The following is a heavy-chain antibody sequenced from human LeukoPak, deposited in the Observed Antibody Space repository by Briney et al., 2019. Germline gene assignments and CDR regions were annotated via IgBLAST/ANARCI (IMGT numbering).Heavy chain of an antibody. D-gene: IGHD1-7*01. CDR1: GYTFPNYG. V-gene: IGHV1-18*01. Sequence: ASVKVSCKPSGYTFPNYGVSWVRPAPGQGLGWMGWLCGYNGNTNVAKNVQGRVTMTTDTSTSTAYMELRSLISDDTAVYYCARALGSGTHYYYYYMDVWGKGTTVTVSS. CDR3: ARALGSGTHYYYYYMDV. CDR2: LCGYNGNT. J-gene: IGHJ6*03.